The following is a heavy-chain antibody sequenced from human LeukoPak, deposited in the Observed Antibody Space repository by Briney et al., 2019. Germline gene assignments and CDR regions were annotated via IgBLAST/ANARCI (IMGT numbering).Heavy chain of an antibody. V-gene: IGHV3-7*03. CDR3: ARGGGLDV. CDR2: INHNGNVN. CDR1: GFTFRNYG. J-gene: IGHJ6*02. D-gene: IGHD3-16*01. Sequence: ERSLRLSCAASGFTFRNYGIHWVRQAPGKGLEWVASINHNGNVNYYVDSVKGRFTISRDNAKNSLYLQMSNLRAEDTAVYFCARGGGLDVWGQGATVTVSS.